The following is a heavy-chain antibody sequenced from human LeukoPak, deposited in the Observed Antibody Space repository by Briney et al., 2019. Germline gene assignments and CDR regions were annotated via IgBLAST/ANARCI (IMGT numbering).Heavy chain of an antibody. J-gene: IGHJ6*03. D-gene: IGHD3-10*01. V-gene: IGHV1-24*01. CDR2: FDPEDGET. Sequence: ASVKVSCKGSGYALTELSMHWVRQAPGKGLEWMGGFDPEDGETIYAQKFQGRVTMTEDTSTDTAYMELSSLRSEDTAVYYCATAYQYGSGSYAQTYYYYYMDVWGKGTTVTVSS. CDR1: GYALTELS. CDR3: ATAYQYGSGSYAQTYYYYYMDV.